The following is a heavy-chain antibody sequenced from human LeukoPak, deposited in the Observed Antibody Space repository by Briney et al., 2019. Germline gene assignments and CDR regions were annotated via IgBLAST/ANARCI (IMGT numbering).Heavy chain of an antibody. Sequence: SETLSLTCAVYGGSFSGYYWSWIRQPPGKGLEWIGEINHSGSTNYNPSLKSRVTISVDTSKNQSSLKLSSVTAADTAVYYCASRRIVGANYFDYWGQGTLVTVSS. V-gene: IGHV4-34*01. J-gene: IGHJ4*02. CDR2: INHSGST. D-gene: IGHD1-26*01. CDR1: GGSFSGYY. CDR3: ASRRIVGANYFDY.